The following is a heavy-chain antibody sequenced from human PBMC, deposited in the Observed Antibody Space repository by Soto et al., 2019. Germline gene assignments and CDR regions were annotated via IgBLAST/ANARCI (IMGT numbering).Heavy chain of an antibody. CDR1: GGSISSSNW. J-gene: IGHJ5*02. CDR3: ARSINP. D-gene: IGHD3-10*01. CDR2: IYYSGST. Sequence: SETLSLTCAVSGGSISSSNWWSWIRQHPGKGLEWIGYIYYSGSTYYNPSLKSRVTISVDTSKNQFSLKLSSVTAADTAVYYCARSINPWGQGTLVTVSS. V-gene: IGHV4-31*11.